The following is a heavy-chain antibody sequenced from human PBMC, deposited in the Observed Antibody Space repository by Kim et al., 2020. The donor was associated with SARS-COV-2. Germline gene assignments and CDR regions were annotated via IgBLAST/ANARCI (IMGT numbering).Heavy chain of an antibody. CDR3: TCDRRIAAALGHAFDI. J-gene: IGHJ3*02. Sequence: ASVKVSCKVSGYTLPELSMHWVRQAPGKGLEWMGGFDLDDGETIYAQKFQGRVTMTEDTSTDTAYMELSSLRSEDTAVYYCTCDRRIAAALGHAFDIWGQGTMVTVPS. CDR1: GYTLPELS. V-gene: IGHV1-24*01. D-gene: IGHD6-13*01. CDR2: FDLDDGET.